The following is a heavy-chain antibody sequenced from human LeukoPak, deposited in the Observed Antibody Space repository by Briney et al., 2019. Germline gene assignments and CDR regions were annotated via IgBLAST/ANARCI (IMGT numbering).Heavy chain of an antibody. CDR2: ISYDGSNK. CDR1: GFTFSSYG. Sequence: PGGSLRLSCAASGFTFSSYGMHWVRQAPGKGLEWVAVISYDGSNKYYADSVKGRFTISRDNAKNSLYLQMNSLRAEDMALYYCAKDNYYDSSGPLDYWGQGTLVTVSS. J-gene: IGHJ4*02. D-gene: IGHD3-22*01. V-gene: IGHV3-30*18. CDR3: AKDNYYDSSGPLDY.